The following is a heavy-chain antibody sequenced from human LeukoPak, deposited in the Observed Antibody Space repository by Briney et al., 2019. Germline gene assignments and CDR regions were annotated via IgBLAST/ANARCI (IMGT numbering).Heavy chain of an antibody. Sequence: ASVKVSCKASGYTFTSYGISWVRQAPGQGLEWMGWISAYNGNTNYAQKLQGRVTMTTDTSTSTAYMELRSLRSDDTAVYYCARVTRWLQLRAAFDIWGQGTMVTVSS. CDR1: GYTFTSYG. V-gene: IGHV1-18*01. CDR3: ARVTRWLQLRAAFDI. J-gene: IGHJ3*02. CDR2: ISAYNGNT. D-gene: IGHD5-24*01.